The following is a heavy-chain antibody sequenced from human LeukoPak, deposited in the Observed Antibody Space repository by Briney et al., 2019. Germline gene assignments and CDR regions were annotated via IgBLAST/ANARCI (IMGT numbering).Heavy chain of an antibody. J-gene: IGHJ3*02. Sequence: ASVKVSCKASGYTFSNFGIAWGRQAPGQGLEWMGWNSGDNDNPQSAQDLQGRLTVTTDRSTSTAYMELRSLRHDDTAVYYCARGDGGNPWDAFDIWGQGTMVTVSS. CDR1: GYTFSNFG. V-gene: IGHV1-18*01. D-gene: IGHD4-23*01. CDR3: ARGDGGNPWDAFDI. CDR2: NSGDNDNP.